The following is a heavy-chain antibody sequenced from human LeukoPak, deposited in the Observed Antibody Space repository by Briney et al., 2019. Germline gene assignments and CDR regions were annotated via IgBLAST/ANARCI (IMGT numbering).Heavy chain of an antibody. J-gene: IGHJ5*02. CDR2: IYYDGRT. Sequence: SETLSLTCTVSDYSISNGYYWGWIRQPPGKGLEWIATIYYDGRTYYNPSLQSRVTISGDTSKNQVSLRLTSVTAADTAIYYCARTTELSWFDPWGQGTLVTVSS. CDR1: DYSISNGYY. V-gene: IGHV4-38-2*02. D-gene: IGHD4-17*01. CDR3: ARTTELSWFDP.